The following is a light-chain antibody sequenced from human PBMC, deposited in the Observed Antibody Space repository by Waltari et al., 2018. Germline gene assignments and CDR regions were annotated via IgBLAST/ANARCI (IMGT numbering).Light chain of an antibody. J-gene: IGLJ3*02. CDR2: PNN. Sequence: QSVVTQPPSASGTPGQRVTLSCSGSNSNIGSDIVNWYQQFPGTAPKLLVYPNNQRPTRVSGRFSAARSGPSASLVIRGLQSEDEADYYCATWDASLDTWVFGGGTKVTVL. CDR3: ATWDASLDTWV. V-gene: IGLV1-44*01. CDR1: NSNIGSDI.